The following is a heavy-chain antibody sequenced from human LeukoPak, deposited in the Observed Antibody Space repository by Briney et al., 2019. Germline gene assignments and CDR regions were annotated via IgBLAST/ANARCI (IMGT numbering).Heavy chain of an antibody. CDR2: ISWNSGSI. J-gene: IGHJ4*02. V-gene: IGHV3-9*01. CDR3: AKENARYCSSTSCYTLDY. Sequence: GGSLRLSCAASGFTFDDYAVHWVRQAPGKGLEWVSGISWNSGSIGYADSVKGRFTISRDNAKNSLYLQMNSLRAEDTALYYCAKENARYCSSTSCYTLDYWGQGTLVTVSS. D-gene: IGHD2-2*02. CDR1: GFTFDDYA.